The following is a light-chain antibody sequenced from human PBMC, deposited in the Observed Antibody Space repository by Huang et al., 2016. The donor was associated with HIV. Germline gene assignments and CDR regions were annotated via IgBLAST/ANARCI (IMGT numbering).Light chain of an antibody. Sequence: DIQMTQSPSTLSASVGDRVTITCRASQTISSWLAWYRQKPGKAPKLLLYKASDLESGVPSRFSGSGSGTEFTLTITSLQPDDFGTYYCQQYNTFPWTFGQGTKVEIK. J-gene: IGKJ1*01. CDR3: QQYNTFPWT. CDR1: QTISSW. CDR2: KAS. V-gene: IGKV1-5*03.